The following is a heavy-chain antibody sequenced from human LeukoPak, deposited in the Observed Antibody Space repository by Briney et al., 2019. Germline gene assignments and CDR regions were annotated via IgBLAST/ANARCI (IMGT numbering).Heavy chain of an antibody. CDR1: GGSISGYY. J-gene: IGHJ2*01. D-gene: IGHD3-10*02. Sequence: SETLSLTCTVSGGSISGYYWSWLRQSPDKGLEWIGYIYHSGFTHYNPSLTSRVTISLDMSRNQFSLKLTSVTAADTATYYCARDQRCSRFDGGCDQWYFDLWGRGTLVTVSS. V-gene: IGHV4-59*01. CDR2: IYHSGFT. CDR3: ARDQRCSRFDGGCDQWYFDL.